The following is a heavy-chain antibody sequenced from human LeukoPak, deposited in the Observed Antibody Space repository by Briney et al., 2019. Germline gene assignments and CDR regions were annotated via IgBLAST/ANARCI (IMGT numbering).Heavy chain of an antibody. CDR2: IFPGDSDT. Sequence: GESLKISCKGSGYSFTNYWIVWARQMPGKGLEWMGVIFPGDSDTGYSPSFQGQVTISADKSSSTAHLQWSSLKASDSAMYYCARKIAMAGLGYWGQGTLVTVSS. CDR1: GYSFTNYW. CDR3: ARKIAMAGLGY. J-gene: IGHJ4*02. V-gene: IGHV5-51*01. D-gene: IGHD6-19*01.